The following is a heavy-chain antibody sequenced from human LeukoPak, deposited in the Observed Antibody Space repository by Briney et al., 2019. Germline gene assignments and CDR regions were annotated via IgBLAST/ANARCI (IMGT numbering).Heavy chain of an antibody. J-gene: IGHJ6*03. CDR3: AKASGGYFSYYYYMDV. D-gene: IGHD1-26*01. CDR1: GFTFSSYA. CDR2: ISDSGRST. V-gene: IGHV3-23*01. Sequence: GGSLRLSCAASGFTFSSYAMSWVRQAPGKGLEWVSAISDSGRSTYYAGSVKGRFTISRDNSKNTLYLQLNSLRAEDTALYYCAKASGGYFSYYYYMDVWGKGTTVTVSS.